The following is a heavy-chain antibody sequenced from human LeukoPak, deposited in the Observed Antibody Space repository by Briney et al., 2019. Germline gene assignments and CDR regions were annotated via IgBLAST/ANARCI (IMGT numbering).Heavy chain of an antibody. V-gene: IGHV3-53*04. Sequence: GGSLRLSCAASGFTVSSNYMSGVRQAPGKGLEWGSVIYSGGSTYYADSVTGRVTISKHNSKNSRYLQMNTLRPERTAVYYCAGEFMGSSGYYYLDYWGQGTLVSVSS. D-gene: IGHD3-22*01. CDR2: IYSGGST. CDR1: GFTVSSNY. J-gene: IGHJ4*02. CDR3: AGEFMGSSGYYYLDY.